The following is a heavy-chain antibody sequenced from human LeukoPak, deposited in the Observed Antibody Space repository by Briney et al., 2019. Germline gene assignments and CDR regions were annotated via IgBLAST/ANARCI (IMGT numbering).Heavy chain of an antibody. J-gene: IGHJ6*02. Sequence: SVKLSCKASGGTFTSYAISWVRQAPGHGLEWMGGIIPIFGTANYAQKFQGRVTITADESTSTAYMELSSLRAEDTAVYYCGRAGFIAAVPALSGMDVWGQGTTVTVSS. D-gene: IGHD6-13*01. CDR3: GRAGFIAAVPALSGMDV. V-gene: IGHV1-69*13. CDR2: IIPIFGTA. CDR1: GGTFTSYA.